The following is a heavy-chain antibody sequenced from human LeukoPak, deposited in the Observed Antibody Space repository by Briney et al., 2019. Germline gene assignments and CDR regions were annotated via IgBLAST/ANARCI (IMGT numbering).Heavy chain of an antibody. CDR1: GGSISSGSYY. CDR3: ARRYYDILTGYLGRGTGWFDP. V-gene: IGHV4-39*07. J-gene: IGHJ5*02. D-gene: IGHD3-9*01. CDR2: INHTGGT. Sequence: SETLSLTCTVSGGSISSGSYYWSWIRQPPGKGLEWIGEINHTGGTNYNPSLKSRVTISADTSKNQFSLKLSSVTAADTAVYYCARRYYDILTGYLGRGTGWFDPWGQGTLVTVSS.